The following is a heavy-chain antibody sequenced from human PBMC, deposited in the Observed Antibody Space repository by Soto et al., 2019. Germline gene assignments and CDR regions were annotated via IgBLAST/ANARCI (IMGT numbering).Heavy chain of an antibody. Sequence: PGESLKISCKGSGYSFTSYWIRWVRQVPGKGLEWMGRIDPSDSYTNYSPSFQGHVTISADKSISTAYLQWSSLKASDTAMYYCARHVPSQYTAMVPFDPWGQGTLVTVSS. V-gene: IGHV5-10-1*01. CDR3: ARHVPSQYTAMVPFDP. CDR2: IDPSDSYT. J-gene: IGHJ5*02. CDR1: GYSFTSYW. D-gene: IGHD5-18*01.